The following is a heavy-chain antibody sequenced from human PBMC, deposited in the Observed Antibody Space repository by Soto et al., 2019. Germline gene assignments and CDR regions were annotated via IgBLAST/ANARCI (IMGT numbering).Heavy chain of an antibody. J-gene: IGHJ4*02. CDR2: IIPIFGTA. CDR3: ARVAGESWYYGSGSYYLPLGY. D-gene: IGHD3-10*01. Sequence: QVQLVQSGAEVKKPGSSVKVSCKASGGTFSSYAISWVRQAPGQGLEWMGGIIPIFGTANYAQKFQGRVTITADKSTSTAYMELSSLRSEDTAVYYCARVAGESWYYGSGSYYLPLGYWGQGPLVTVSS. CDR1: GGTFSSYA. V-gene: IGHV1-69*06.